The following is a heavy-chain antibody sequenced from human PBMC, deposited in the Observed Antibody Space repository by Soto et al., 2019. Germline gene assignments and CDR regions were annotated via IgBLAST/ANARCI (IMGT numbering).Heavy chain of an antibody. D-gene: IGHD6-13*01. CDR1: GFTFSSYG. Sequence: GGSLRLSCAASGFTFSSYGMTWVRQAPGKGLEWVSGISGSGSDTFYADAVKGRFAISRDNSKNSLYLQMNSLRAEDTAVYYCARFSSWYDNWFDPWGQGTLVTVSS. J-gene: IGHJ5*02. V-gene: IGHV3-23*01. CDR2: ISGSGSDT. CDR3: ARFSSWYDNWFDP.